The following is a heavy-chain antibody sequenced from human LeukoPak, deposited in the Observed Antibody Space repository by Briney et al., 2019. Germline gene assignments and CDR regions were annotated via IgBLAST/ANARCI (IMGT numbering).Heavy chain of an antibody. D-gene: IGHD2-2*01. V-gene: IGHV3-7*01. Sequence: GGSLRLSCAASGFTIRSYWMSWVRQAPGKGLEWVANIKQDGTEKYYVDSVKGRFTISRDNAKNSLHLQMNSLGAEDTAVYYCARDHYLRGHQLLPGPMDVWGKGTTVTVSS. CDR2: IKQDGTEK. J-gene: IGHJ6*04. CDR3: ARDHYLRGHQLLPGPMDV. CDR1: GFTIRSYW.